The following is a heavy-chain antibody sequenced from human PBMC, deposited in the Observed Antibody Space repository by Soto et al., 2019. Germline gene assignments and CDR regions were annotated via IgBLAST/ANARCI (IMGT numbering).Heavy chain of an antibody. V-gene: IGHV3-23*01. Sequence: EVQLLESGGGLVQPGGSLRLSCAVSGFTFNTYAMNWVRQAPGKGLEWVSSITNSGGTTYYADSVKGRFTISRDNSKNTLYLQMNSLRVEDRAVYDCAKGAAGTDYWGQGTLVTVSS. CDR1: GFTFNTYA. D-gene: IGHD6-13*01. J-gene: IGHJ4*02. CDR3: AKGAAGTDY. CDR2: ITNSGGTT.